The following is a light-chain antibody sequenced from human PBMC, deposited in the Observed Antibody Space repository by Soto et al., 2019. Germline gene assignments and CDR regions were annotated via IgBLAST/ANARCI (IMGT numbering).Light chain of an antibody. CDR3: CSYTRTSNHYF. J-gene: IGLJ1*01. CDR1: SSDIGGYDY. CDR2: EVR. Sequence: QSVLAQPASVSGSPGQSITISCTGASSDIGGYDYVSWYQQRPGKAPKLMIYEVRYRPSGVSNRFSGSKSGNTASLTISGLQAEDEAVYYCCSYTRTSNHYFFGSGTKVTVL. V-gene: IGLV2-14*01.